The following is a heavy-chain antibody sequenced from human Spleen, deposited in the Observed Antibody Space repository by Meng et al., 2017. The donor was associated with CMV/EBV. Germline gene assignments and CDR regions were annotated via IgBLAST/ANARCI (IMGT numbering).Heavy chain of an antibody. CDR3: ARVDFWSGYSDY. CDR2: IYYSGST. D-gene: IGHD3-3*01. CDR1: GGSVSSGSYY. Sequence: CTVSGGSVSSGSYYWSWIRQPPGKGLEWIGYIYYSGSTNYIPSLKSRVTISVDTSKNQFSLKLSSVTAADTAVYYCARVDFWSGYSDYWGQGTLVTVSS. V-gene: IGHV4-61*01. J-gene: IGHJ4*02.